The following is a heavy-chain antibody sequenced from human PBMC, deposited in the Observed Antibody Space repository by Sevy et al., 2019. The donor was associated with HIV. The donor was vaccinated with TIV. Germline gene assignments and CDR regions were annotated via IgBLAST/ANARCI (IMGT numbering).Heavy chain of an antibody. D-gene: IGHD4-17*01. Sequence: GESLKISCAASGFTFSSYWMSWVRQAPGKGLEWVANIKQDGSEKYYVDSVKGRFTISRDNAKNSLYLQMNSLRAEDTAVYYCARDLNIDYGSHAGGQGTLVTVSS. CDR3: ARDLNIDYGSHA. J-gene: IGHJ4*02. CDR2: IKQDGSEK. V-gene: IGHV3-7*01. CDR1: GFTFSSYW.